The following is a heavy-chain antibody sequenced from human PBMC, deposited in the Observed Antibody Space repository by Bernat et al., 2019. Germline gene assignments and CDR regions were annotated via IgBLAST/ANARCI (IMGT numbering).Heavy chain of an antibody. CDR3: ASLPMGGWYARLSY. V-gene: IGHV3-33*01. CDR1: GFTFSSYG. D-gene: IGHD6-19*01. CDR2: IWYDGSNK. Sequence: QVQLVESGGGVVQPGRSLRLSCAASGFTFSSYGMHWVRQAPGKGLEWVAVIWYDGSNKYYADSVKGRFTISRDNSKNTLYLQMNSLRAEDTAVYYCASLPMGGWYARLSYWGQGTLVTVSP. J-gene: IGHJ4*02.